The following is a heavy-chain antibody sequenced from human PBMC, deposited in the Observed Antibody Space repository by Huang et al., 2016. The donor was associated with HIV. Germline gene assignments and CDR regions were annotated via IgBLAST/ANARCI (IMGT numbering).Heavy chain of an antibody. J-gene: IGHJ3*01. V-gene: IGHV1-18*01. D-gene: IGHD4-4*01. CDR2: IGSDSRDT. CDR1: GYDFGSYG. CDR3: ARDPYYSNRWKRNDASFL. Sequence: QVQLVQSGGEVMQPGASVRVSCKASGYDFGSYGMSWVRQAPGQGLEGLGRIGSDSRDTSSAQKFQGRVTMTTDTSTTTTYMELRSLRSDDTAMYYCARDPYYSNRWKRNDASFLWGQGTMITVSS.